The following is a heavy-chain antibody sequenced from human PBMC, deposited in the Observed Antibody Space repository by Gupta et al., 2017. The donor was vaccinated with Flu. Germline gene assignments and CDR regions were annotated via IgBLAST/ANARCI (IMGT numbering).Heavy chain of an antibody. CDR3: ARDYSGFDI. CDR1: GFSFSDYS. CDR2: IGSMSNYI. J-gene: IGHJ4*02. V-gene: IGHV3-21*06. D-gene: IGHD1-26*01. Sequence: EVQLVESGGGLVKPGGSLRLSCAASGFSFSDYSMNWLRQAPGKGLEWVSSIGSMSNYIYYADSVKGRFTISRNNAENSLSLQLNTLTTEDTGVYYCARDYSGFDIWGQGTLVTVSS.